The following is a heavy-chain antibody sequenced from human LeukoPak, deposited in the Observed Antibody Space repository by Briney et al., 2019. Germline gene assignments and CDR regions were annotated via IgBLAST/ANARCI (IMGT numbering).Heavy chain of an antibody. J-gene: IGHJ2*01. CDR3: ARDLHPYCGGDCFWYFDL. CDR1: GYTFTGYY. D-gene: IGHD2-21*01. CDR2: INPNSGGT. V-gene: IGHV1-2*02. Sequence: ASVKVSCKASGYTFTGYYMHWVRQAPGQGLEWMGWINPNSGGTNYAQKFQGRVTMTRDTSISTAYMELSRLRSDDTAVYYCARDLHPYCGGDCFWYFDLWGRGTLVTVSS.